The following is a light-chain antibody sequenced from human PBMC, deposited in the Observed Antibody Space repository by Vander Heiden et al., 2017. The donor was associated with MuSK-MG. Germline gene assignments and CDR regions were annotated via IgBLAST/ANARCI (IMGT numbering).Light chain of an antibody. CDR1: QSISSS. J-gene: IGKJ2*01. CDR3: QQSYGPPYT. V-gene: IGKV1-39*01. Sequence: DIQMTQSPSSLSASVGDRVIITCRASQSISSSLNWFQQKPGKAPKVLISAASSLQSGVPSRFSGSGSGTDFTLTISSLQPEDFATYYCQQSYGPPYTFGQGTKLEI. CDR2: AAS.